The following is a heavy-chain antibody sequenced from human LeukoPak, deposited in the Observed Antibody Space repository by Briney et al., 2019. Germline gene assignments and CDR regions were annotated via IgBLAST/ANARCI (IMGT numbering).Heavy chain of an antibody. CDR3: ARGWGATVTQSFYYYGMDV. J-gene: IGHJ6*02. D-gene: IGHD4-11*01. CDR2: ICYDGSNK. V-gene: IGHV3-33*01. CDR1: GFTFSSYG. Sequence: GGSLRLSCAASGFTFSSYGMHWVRQAPGKGLEWVAVICYDGSNKYYADSVKGRFTIYRDNSKNTLYLQMNSLRAEDTAVYYCARGWGATVTQSFYYYGMDVWGQGTTVTVSS.